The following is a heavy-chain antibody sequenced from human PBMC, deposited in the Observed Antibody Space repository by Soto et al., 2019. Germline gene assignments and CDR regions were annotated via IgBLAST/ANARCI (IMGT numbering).Heavy chain of an antibody. CDR2: IYSGGST. D-gene: IGHD3-16*02. V-gene: IGHV3-66*01. J-gene: IGHJ5*02. Sequence: EVQLVESGGGLVQPGGSLRLSCAASGFTVSSNYMSWVRLAPGKGLEWVSVIYSGGSTYYADSVKGRFTISRDNSKNTLYLQMNSLRAEDTAVYYCAREIVTVVRDNWFDPWGQGTLVTVSS. CDR1: GFTVSSNY. CDR3: AREIVTVVRDNWFDP.